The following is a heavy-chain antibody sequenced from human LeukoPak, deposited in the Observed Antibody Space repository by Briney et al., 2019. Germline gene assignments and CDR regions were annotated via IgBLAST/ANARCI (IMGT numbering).Heavy chain of an antibody. Sequence: GASVKVSCKASGYTFTGYNIHWVRQAPRQGLEWMGWINPNLGDTLSSRKFQGRVTLTWDTSIRTAYMELSGLISDDTAVYYCVRDRFRAAAGPRRCGWLDPWGQGTLVTVSS. CDR3: VRDRFRAAAGPRRCGWLDP. CDR2: INPNLGDT. CDR1: GYTFTGYN. J-gene: IGHJ5*02. V-gene: IGHV1-2*02. D-gene: IGHD6-13*01.